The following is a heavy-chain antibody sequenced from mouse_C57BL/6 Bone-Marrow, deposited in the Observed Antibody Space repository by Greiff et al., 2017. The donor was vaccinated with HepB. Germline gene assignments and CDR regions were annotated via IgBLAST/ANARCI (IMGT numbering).Heavy chain of an antibody. D-gene: IGHD2-4*01. CDR2: IDPSDSYT. CDR1: GYTFTSYW. Sequence: QVQLQQPGAELVRPGTSVKLSCKASGYTFTSYWMHWVKQRPGQGLEWIGVIDPSDSYTNYNQKFKGKATLTVDTSSSTAYMQLSSLTSEASAVYYCARGYYDLDGDYWGQGTTLTVSS. CDR3: ARGYYDLDGDY. J-gene: IGHJ2*01. V-gene: IGHV1-59*01.